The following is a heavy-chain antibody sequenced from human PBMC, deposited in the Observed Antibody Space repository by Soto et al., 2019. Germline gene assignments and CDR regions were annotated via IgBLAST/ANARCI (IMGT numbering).Heavy chain of an antibody. D-gene: IGHD3-22*01. V-gene: IGHV4-39*01. J-gene: IGHJ4*02. Sequence: QLQLQESGPGLVKPSETLSLTCTVSDGSISRSTFYWGWIRQPPGNGPEWIGSVHYTGSTCYNPSNNSRDTLFVDSSKNHLSLKVSSVTAADTEVYYCARHRYSGESIGYYGYWGQVALVTVSS. CDR2: VHYTGST. CDR1: DGSISRSTFY. CDR3: ARHRYSGESIGYYGY.